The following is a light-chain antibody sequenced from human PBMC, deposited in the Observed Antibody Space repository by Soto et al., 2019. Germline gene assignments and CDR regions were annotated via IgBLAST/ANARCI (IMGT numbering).Light chain of an antibody. V-gene: IGKV3-11*01. CDR1: QSVSCY. J-gene: IGKJ3*01. Sequence: LKQSPVALSLSPGERATLSCRASQSVSCYLGWYQQEPGQGPRLLIYEASSRAAGIPARFSGSGSGADFTLSISSLEPEDFAVYYCQQRSSWPFTFGPGTKVDIK. CDR2: EAS. CDR3: QQRSSWPFT.